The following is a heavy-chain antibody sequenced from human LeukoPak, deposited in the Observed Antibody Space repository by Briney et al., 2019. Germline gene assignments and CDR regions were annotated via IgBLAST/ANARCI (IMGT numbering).Heavy chain of an antibody. V-gene: IGHV3-9*01. CDR3: ATDSPHFQ. CDR2: ISWNSGSI. Sequence: PGRSLRLSCAASGFTFDDYAMHWVRQAPGKGLEWVSGISWNSGSIGYADSVKGRFTISRDNAKNSLYLQMNSLRAEDTALYYCATDSPHFQWGQGTLVTVSS. CDR1: GFTFDDYA. J-gene: IGHJ4*02. D-gene: IGHD3-3*02.